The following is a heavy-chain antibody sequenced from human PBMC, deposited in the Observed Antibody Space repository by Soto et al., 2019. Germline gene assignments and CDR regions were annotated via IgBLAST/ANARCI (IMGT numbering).Heavy chain of an antibody. J-gene: IGHJ6*02. CDR2: IDPSDSYT. D-gene: IGHD3-3*01. V-gene: IGHV5-10-1*01. Sequence: GESLKISCKGSGYSLTSYWISWVRQMPGKGLEWMGRIDPSDSYTNYSPSFQGHVTISADKSISTAYLQWSSLKASDTAMYYCAREPPVGIFGVVPLYYGMDVWGQGTTVTVSS. CDR1: GYSLTSYW. CDR3: AREPPVGIFGVVPLYYGMDV.